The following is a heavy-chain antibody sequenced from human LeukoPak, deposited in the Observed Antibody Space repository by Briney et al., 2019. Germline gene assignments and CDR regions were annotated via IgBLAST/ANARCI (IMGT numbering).Heavy chain of an antibody. V-gene: IGHV4-34*01. CDR1: GGSSSGYY. CDR2: INHSGST. J-gene: IGHJ4*02. Sequence: SETLSLTCAVYGGSSSGYYWSWIRQPPGKGLEWIGEINHSGSTNYNPSLKSRVTISVDTSKNQFSLKLSSVTAADTAVYYCARGRGSYYGKWLDYWGQGTLVTVSS. D-gene: IGHD1-26*01. CDR3: ARGRGSYYGKWLDY.